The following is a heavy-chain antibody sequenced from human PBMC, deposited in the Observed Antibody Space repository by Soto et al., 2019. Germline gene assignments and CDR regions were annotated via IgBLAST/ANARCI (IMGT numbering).Heavy chain of an antibody. J-gene: IGHJ4*02. CDR1: GGSISSGGYY. V-gene: IGHV4-31*03. Sequence: QVQLQESGPGLVKPSQTVSLTCTVSGGSISSGGYYWSWIRQHPGKGLEWIGYIYYSGSTYYNPSLKSRVTISVDTSKNQFSLKLSSVTAADTAVYYCAETSRRYGSFDYWGQGTLVTVSS. D-gene: IGHD4-17*01. CDR3: AETSRRYGSFDY. CDR2: IYYSGST.